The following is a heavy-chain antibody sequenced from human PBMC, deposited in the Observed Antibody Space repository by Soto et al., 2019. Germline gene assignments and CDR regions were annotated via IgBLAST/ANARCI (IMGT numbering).Heavy chain of an antibody. Sequence: GGSLRLSCAASGFTFSSYAMSWVRQAPGKGLEWVSAISGSGGSTYYADSVKGRFTISRDNSKNTLYLQMNSLRAEDTAVYYCASLGRPRENCSSTSCHRPQRYYFDYWGQGTLVTVSS. D-gene: IGHD2-2*02. CDR1: GFTFSSYA. J-gene: IGHJ4*02. V-gene: IGHV3-23*01. CDR2: ISGSGGST. CDR3: ASLGRPRENCSSTSCHRPQRYYFDY.